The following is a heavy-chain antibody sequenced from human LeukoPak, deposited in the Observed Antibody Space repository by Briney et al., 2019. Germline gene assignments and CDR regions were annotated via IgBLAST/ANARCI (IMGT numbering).Heavy chain of an antibody. V-gene: IGHV4-38-2*02. CDR2: IDHSGST. CDR3: ARIYYYDTSGSIPNAFDI. J-gene: IGHJ3*02. D-gene: IGHD3-22*01. CDR1: GYSISSGYY. Sequence: SETLSLTCTVSGYSISSGYYWGWIRQPPGKGLEWTGSIDHSGSTYYNPSLKSRITISVDTSKNQFSLKLSSVTAADTAVYYCARIYYYDTSGSIPNAFDIWGQGTMVTVSS.